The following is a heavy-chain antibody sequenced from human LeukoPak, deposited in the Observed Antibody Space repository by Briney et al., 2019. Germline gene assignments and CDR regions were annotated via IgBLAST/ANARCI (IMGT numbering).Heavy chain of an antibody. J-gene: IGHJ4*02. V-gene: IGHV3-23*01. Sequence: GGSLRLSCAASGFTFNNNAMSWVRQAPGKGLEWVSGISGSGGSAYYADSVKGRFTISRDISKDTLYREMNSLRAEDTAVYYCSKVAGSGSYYNGFDSWGQGTLVTVSS. CDR1: GFTFNNNA. CDR2: ISGSGGSA. D-gene: IGHD3-10*01. CDR3: SKVAGSGSYYNGFDS.